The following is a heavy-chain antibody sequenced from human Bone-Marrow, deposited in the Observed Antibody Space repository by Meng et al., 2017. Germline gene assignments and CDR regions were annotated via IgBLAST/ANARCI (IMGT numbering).Heavy chain of an antibody. V-gene: IGHV4-34*01. CDR1: GGYLSGYY. D-gene: IGHD3-3*01. CDR2: SDHFGNT. Sequence: VQVQQWGAGLFNPSEPLSPTCAVLGGYLSGYYCNWFRQPPGKGLEWIGGSDHFGNTIYNPSLKGRLTISVDTSKNQISLRLSSVIAADTAVYYCVYFWSGYFTSGQGTLVTVSS. CDR3: VYFWSGYFT. J-gene: IGHJ5*02.